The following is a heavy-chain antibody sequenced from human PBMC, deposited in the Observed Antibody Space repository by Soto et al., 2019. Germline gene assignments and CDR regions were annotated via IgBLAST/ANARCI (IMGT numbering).Heavy chain of an antibody. V-gene: IGHV5-51*01. CDR3: ARNGYSGYEADY. J-gene: IGHJ4*02. Sequence: PGESLKISCTCSGCSFTHTWIAWVRQMPGKGLEWMGIIFPADSDTRYSPSFQGQVTISSDKSISTAYLQWNSLKASDTAVYYCARNGYSGYEADYWGKETLVTLAS. CDR1: GCSFTHTW. CDR2: IFPADSDT. D-gene: IGHD5-12*01.